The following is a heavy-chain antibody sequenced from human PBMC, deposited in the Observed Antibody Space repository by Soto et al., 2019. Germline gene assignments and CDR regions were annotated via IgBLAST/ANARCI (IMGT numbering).Heavy chain of an antibody. CDR1: GFSVSGSY. V-gene: IGHV3-53*01. J-gene: IGHJ4*02. D-gene: IGHD4-4*01. CDR3: ARVTTTLVDHFDY. Sequence: GGSLRLSCAASGFSVSGSYIYWVRQAPGKGLEWVSVMFSGGGTDYADSVKGRFTTSSDKSKNTLYLQMNSLRVEDTAVYYCARVTTTLVDHFDYWGQGTLVTVSS. CDR2: MFSGGGT.